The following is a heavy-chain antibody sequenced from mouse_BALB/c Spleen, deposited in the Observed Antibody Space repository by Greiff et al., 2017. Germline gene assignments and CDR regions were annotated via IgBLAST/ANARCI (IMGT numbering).Heavy chain of an antibody. CDR3: ARERDYYAMDY. CDR1: GFTFSSYA. V-gene: IGHV5-9-4*01. CDR2: ISSGGSYT. J-gene: IGHJ4*01. Sequence: EVHLVESGGGLVKPGGSLKLSCAASGFTFSSYAMSWVRQSPEKRLEWVAEISSGGSYTYYPDTVTGRFTISRDNAKNTLYLEMSSLRSEDTAMYYCARERDYYAMDYWGQGTSVTVSS.